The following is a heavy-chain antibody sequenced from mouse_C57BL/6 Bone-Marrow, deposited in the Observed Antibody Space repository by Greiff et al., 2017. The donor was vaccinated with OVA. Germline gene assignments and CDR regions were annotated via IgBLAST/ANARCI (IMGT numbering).Heavy chain of an antibody. D-gene: IGHD1-1*01. CDR2: ISDGGSYT. Sequence: EVQLVESGGGLVKPGGSLKLSCAASGFTFSSYAMSWVRQTPEKRLEWVATISDGGSYTYYPDNVKGRFTISRDNAKNNLYLQMSHLKSEDTAMYYCARDPLYYYGSSPLAMDYWGQGTSVTVSS. J-gene: IGHJ4*01. CDR1: GFTFSSYA. V-gene: IGHV5-4*01. CDR3: ARDPLYYYGSSPLAMDY.